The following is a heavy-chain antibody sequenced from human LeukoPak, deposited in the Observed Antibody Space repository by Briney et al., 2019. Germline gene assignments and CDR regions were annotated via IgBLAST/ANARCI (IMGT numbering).Heavy chain of an antibody. CDR1: GFTFSSYS. V-gene: IGHV3-21*01. CDR2: ISSSSYM. D-gene: IGHD6-13*01. Sequence: GGSLRLSCAASGFTFSSYSMNWVRQAPGKGLEWVSSISSSSYMYYADSVKGRFTISRDNAKNSLFLQMNSLRAEDTAVYYCARDEGNSWPFDYWGQGTLVTVSS. J-gene: IGHJ4*02. CDR3: ARDEGNSWPFDY.